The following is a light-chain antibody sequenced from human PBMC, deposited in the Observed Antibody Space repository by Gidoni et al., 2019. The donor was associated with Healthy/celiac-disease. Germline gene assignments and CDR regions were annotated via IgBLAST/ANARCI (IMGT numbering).Light chain of an antibody. CDR3: QSADSSGTYV. CDR1: ALPKQY. V-gene: IGLV3-25*02. Sequence: SYEMTQPPSVSVSQVQTAMITCSGDALPKQYAYWYQQNPVQAPVLVIYKDSERLSGIPERFSGSSSGTSVTLTISVVQAEDEADYYCQSADSSGTYVFGTGTKVTVL. J-gene: IGLJ1*01. CDR2: KDS.